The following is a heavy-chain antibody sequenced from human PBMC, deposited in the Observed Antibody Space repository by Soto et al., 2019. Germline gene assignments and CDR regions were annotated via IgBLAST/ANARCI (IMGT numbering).Heavy chain of an antibody. D-gene: IGHD5-12*01. J-gene: IGHJ4*02. V-gene: IGHV4-39*01. CDR1: GGSISSSSYY. Sequence: PSETLSLTCTVSGGSISSSSYYWGWIRQPPGKGLEWIGSIYYSGSTYYNPSLKSRVTISVDTSKNQFSLKLSSVTAADTAVYYCARLDGDGYNYVDYWGQGTLVTVSS. CDR3: ARLDGDGYNYVDY. CDR2: IYYSGST.